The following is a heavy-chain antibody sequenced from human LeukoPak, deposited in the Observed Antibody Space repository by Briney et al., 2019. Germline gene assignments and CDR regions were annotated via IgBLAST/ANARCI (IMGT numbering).Heavy chain of an antibody. CDR3: ARDLLSSYFQN. J-gene: IGHJ1*01. V-gene: IGHV3-30-3*01. CDR1: GFTLSNYG. CDR2: ISYDGSKK. Sequence: GWSLRLSCAASGFTLSNYGIHWVRQAPGKGLEWAAFISYDGSKKYYADSVKGRFTISRDNSKNTLYLQMDSLRAEDSAVYYCARDLLSSYFQNWGQGTLVTVSS.